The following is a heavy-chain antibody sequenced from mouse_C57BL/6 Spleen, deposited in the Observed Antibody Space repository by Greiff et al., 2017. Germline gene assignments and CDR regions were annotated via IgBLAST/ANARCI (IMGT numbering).Heavy chain of an antibody. CDR1: GFNIKDDY. J-gene: IGHJ2*01. CDR2: IDPENGDT. Sequence: VQLQQSGAELVRPGASVTLSCTASGFNIKDDYMHWVKQRPEQGLEWIGWIDPENGDTEYASKFQGKATITADTSSNTAYLQLSSLTSEDTAVYYCTTGYGLDYWGQGTTLTVSS. D-gene: IGHD1-2*01. CDR3: TTGYGLDY. V-gene: IGHV14-4*01.